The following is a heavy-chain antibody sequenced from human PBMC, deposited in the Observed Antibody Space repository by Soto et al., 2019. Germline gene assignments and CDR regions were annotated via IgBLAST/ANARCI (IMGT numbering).Heavy chain of an antibody. V-gene: IGHV2-5*02. D-gene: IGHD2-21*01. CDR3: ARRRIALGQIFEY. Sequence: QITLQESGPKLVKPTQTLTLTCTFSGFSLSSAGMGVAWFRQPPGKALGWLALIYWDDDKRYSQSLKSRRTITKDTSKNQVVLNMTNMDPVDTATYCCARRRIALGQIFEYWSKGTLGTVSS. CDR2: IYWDDDK. CDR1: GFSLSSAGMG. J-gene: IGHJ4*01.